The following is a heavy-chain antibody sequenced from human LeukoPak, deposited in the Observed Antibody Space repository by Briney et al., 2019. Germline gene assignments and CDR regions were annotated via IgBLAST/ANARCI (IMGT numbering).Heavy chain of an antibody. CDR3: ARDGYYDSSGFDY. Sequence: SETLSLTCTVSGGSINNYDSTWIPKPPGKGLEWTGHIYSSGNTNYNPSLNSRVTISLDTSKNQFSLMLRSLTAADTAVYYCARDGYYDSSGFDYWGQGTLVTVSS. V-gene: IGHV4-59*12. CDR2: IYSSGNT. CDR1: GGSINNYD. D-gene: IGHD3-22*01. J-gene: IGHJ4*02.